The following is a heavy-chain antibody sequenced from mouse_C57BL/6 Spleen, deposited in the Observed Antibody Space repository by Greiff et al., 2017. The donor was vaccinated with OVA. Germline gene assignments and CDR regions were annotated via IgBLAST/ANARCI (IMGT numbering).Heavy chain of an antibody. CDR3: SRCSGAMDY. D-gene: IGHD4-1*01. V-gene: IGHV1-64*01. Sequence: VQLQQPGAELVKPGASVTLSCPSSVYTFPSYLMHWVKQRPGQGLEWIGMIHPNSGSTNYNEKFKSKATLTVDKSSSTAYMQLSSLTSEDSAVYYCSRCSGAMDYWGQGTSVTVSS. J-gene: IGHJ4*01. CDR2: IHPNSGST. CDR1: VYTFPSYL.